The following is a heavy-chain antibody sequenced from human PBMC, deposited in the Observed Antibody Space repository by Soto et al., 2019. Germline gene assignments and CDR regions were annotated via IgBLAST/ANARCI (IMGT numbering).Heavy chain of an antibody. D-gene: IGHD6-6*01. J-gene: IGHJ6*02. CDR1: GFTFSNYA. CDR3: AKESMSVAVSASRVYGMDV. V-gene: IGHV3-23*04. Sequence: DVQVVESGGGLVQRGGSLRLSCAGSGFTFSNYAMTWVRQAPGKGLEWVSTTRSNGEYTYYADSVKGRFTVSRDNSQNALLLEMSSLRAEDTAVYYCAKESMSVAVSASRVYGMDVWGQGTTVTVSS. CDR2: TRSNGEYT.